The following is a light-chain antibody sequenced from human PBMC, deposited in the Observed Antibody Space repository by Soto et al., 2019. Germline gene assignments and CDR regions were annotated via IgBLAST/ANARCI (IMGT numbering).Light chain of an antibody. V-gene: IGKV1-39*01. CDR3: QQSYNTPPDT. J-gene: IGKJ2*01. CDR2: LAS. Sequence: DIQMTQSPSSLSASVGDRVTITCRASQSITTYLNWYQQKPGKAPKLLIYLASSLQSGVPSRFSGSGFGTDFTLTIYSLQAEDSATHYCQQSYNTPPDTFGQGTKLEIK. CDR1: QSITTY.